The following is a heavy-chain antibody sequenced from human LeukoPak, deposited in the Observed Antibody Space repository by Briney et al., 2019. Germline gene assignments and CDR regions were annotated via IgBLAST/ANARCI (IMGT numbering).Heavy chain of an antibody. CDR3: ARDRSGGGYDYYFDY. Sequence: PGGSLRLSCAASGFTFSDYYMSWIRQAPGKGLEWVSYTSSSGSTIHYADSVKGRFTISRDNAKNSLYLQMNSLRVEDTAVYYCARDRSGGGYDYYFDYWGQGTLVTVSS. D-gene: IGHD5-12*01. J-gene: IGHJ4*02. CDR1: GFTFSDYY. CDR2: TSSSGSTI. V-gene: IGHV3-11*01.